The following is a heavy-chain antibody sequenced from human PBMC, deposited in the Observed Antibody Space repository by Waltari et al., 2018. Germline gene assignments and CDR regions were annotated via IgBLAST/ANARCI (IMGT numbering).Heavy chain of an antibody. V-gene: IGHV3-74*03. Sequence: EEQIVETGGGLVQPGDSLRVSCTVSGFTFRSYWMHWVRQGPGKGLEWLSRIDGDGGVTKYADCVRGRFTISRDNAKDTVYLQMNNLRVEDTAVYYCARVIISRAGKGIDYWGQGTLVTVSS. CDR1: GFTFRSYW. D-gene: IGHD6-13*01. CDR2: IDGDGGVT. J-gene: IGHJ4*02. CDR3: ARVIISRAGKGIDY.